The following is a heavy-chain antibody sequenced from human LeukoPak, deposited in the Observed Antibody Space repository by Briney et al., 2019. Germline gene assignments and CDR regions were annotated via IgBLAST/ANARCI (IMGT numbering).Heavy chain of an antibody. Sequence: PSETLSLTCSVSGGSISSLDWSWIRQPPGKGLEWIGYIYYTGSTNYNPSLKSRVTMFVDISKNQFSLRLSSVTAADTAVYYCARHRAYSSSSPFDYWGQGTLVTVSS. CDR1: GGSISSLD. D-gene: IGHD6-6*01. CDR2: IYYTGST. V-gene: IGHV4-59*08. CDR3: ARHRAYSSSSPFDY. J-gene: IGHJ4*02.